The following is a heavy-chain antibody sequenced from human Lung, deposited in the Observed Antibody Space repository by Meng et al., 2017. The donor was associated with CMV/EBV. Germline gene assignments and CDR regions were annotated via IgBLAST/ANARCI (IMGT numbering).Heavy chain of an antibody. CDR3: AGGGGLRHWSWVDS. D-gene: IGHD3-10*01. CDR1: VYTFTKHV. V-gene: IGHV1-8*03. Sequence: SVYTFTKHVVNWVRRATGQGLEWMGWLNPNGGATGYAQKFRGSITITPNTAISTAYMGLTSLTSENTAVYYCAGGGGLRHWSWVDSWGQGTLVTVSS. CDR2: LNPNGGAT. J-gene: IGHJ4*02.